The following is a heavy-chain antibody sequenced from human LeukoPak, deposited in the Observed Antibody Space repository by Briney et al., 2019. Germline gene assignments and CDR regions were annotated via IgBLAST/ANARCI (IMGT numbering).Heavy chain of an antibody. CDR3: TKDHDGSALRVYYCYYIDV. CDR1: DFSFATYG. V-gene: IGHV3-21*04. Sequence: PGGSLRLSCAASDFSFATYGMGWVRQTPGRGLEWVSSISSSSSYIHYADSVKGRFTISRDNAKNTLYLQMNSLRAEDTAVYYCTKDHDGSALRVYYCYYIDVWGKGTPVTVSS. CDR2: ISSSSSYI. J-gene: IGHJ6*03. D-gene: IGHD6-6*01.